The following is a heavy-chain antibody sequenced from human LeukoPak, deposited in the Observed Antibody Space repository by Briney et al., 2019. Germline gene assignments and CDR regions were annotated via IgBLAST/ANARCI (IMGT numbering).Heavy chain of an antibody. CDR2: ISSDGRDK. CDR1: GFTFSGHA. J-gene: IGHJ4*02. V-gene: IGHV3-30*03. D-gene: IGHD5/OR15-5a*01. Sequence: PGRSLRLSCAASGFTFSGHAIHWVRQAPGKGLEWVAVISSDGRDKHHADSVKGRFTISRDNSKNTLCLQTNSLRAEDTAVYYCARDLRRFAAYYFDYWGQGTLVTVSS. CDR3: ARDLRRFAAYYFDY.